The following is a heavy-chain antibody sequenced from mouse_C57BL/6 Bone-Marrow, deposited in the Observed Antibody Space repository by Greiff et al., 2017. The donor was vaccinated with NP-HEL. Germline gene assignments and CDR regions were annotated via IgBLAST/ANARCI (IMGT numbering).Heavy chain of an antibody. Sequence: VQLQQSGPELVKPGASVKISCKASGYTFTDYYMNWVKQSHGKSLEWIGDINPNNGGTSYNQKFKGKATLTVDKSSSTAYMELRSLTSEDSAVYYCAREHYGSSYWYFDVWGTGTTVTVSS. D-gene: IGHD1-1*01. CDR1: GYTFTDYY. CDR3: AREHYGSSYWYFDV. CDR2: INPNNGGT. J-gene: IGHJ1*03. V-gene: IGHV1-26*01.